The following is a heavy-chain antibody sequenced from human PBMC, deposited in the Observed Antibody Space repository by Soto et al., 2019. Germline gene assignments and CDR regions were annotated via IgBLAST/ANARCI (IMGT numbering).Heavy chain of an antibody. D-gene: IGHD3-10*01. Sequence: QVQLVESGAGVVQPGTSLRLSCVASGFTLSSYSIHWVRQAPGKRLDWVAVISYDGNSQFYGDSVKGRFIVSRDNSRNTLYLQLNNLQAEDTAVYYCAKVSRPSRVSTPDFDYWGQGTLVTVSS. CDR3: AKVSRPSRVSTPDFDY. V-gene: IGHV3-30-3*01. J-gene: IGHJ4*02. CDR1: GFTLSSYS. CDR2: ISYDGNSQ.